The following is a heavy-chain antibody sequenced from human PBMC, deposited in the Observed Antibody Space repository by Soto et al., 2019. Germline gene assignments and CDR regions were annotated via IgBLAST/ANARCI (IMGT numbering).Heavy chain of an antibody. CDR1: GFTFTSSA. CDR2: IAVGSGNT. V-gene: IGHV1-58*02. Sequence: SVKVSCKASGFTFTSSAMQWVRQARGQRLEWTGWIAVGSGNTNYAQKLQERVTITRDMSTSTAYMELSSLRSDDTAVYYCARVRQLVGYFYYYMDVWGKGTTVTVSS. J-gene: IGHJ6*03. D-gene: IGHD6-6*01. CDR3: ARVRQLVGYFYYYMDV.